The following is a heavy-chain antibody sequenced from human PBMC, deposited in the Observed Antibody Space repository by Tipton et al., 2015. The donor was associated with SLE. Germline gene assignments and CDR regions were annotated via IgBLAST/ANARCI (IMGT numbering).Heavy chain of an antibody. CDR2: ISSSSSYT. Sequence: GSLRLSCAASGFTFSDYYMSWIRQAPGKGLEWVSYISSSSSYTNYADSVKGRFTISRDNAKNSLYLQMNSLRAEDTAVYYCARASVLTLAAHPYGMDVWGQGTTVTVSS. CDR1: GFTFSDYY. J-gene: IGHJ6*02. D-gene: IGHD6-6*01. CDR3: ARASVLTLAAHPYGMDV. V-gene: IGHV3-11*05.